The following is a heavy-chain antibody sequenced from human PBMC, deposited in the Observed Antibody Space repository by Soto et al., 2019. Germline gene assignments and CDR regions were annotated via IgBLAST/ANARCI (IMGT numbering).Heavy chain of an antibody. D-gene: IGHD4-17*01. V-gene: IGHV1-18*01. CDR3: ARLWGYGDYGEMGY. CDR2: ISTYNGNT. J-gene: IGHJ4*02. Sequence: QVRLVQSGAEVKKPGASVKVSCKASGYTFSSFGISWMRQAPGQGLEWMGWISTYNGNTNYAQKLHGRVTMTTDTSTSTAYMELRSLRSDDTAVYYCARLWGYGDYGEMGYWGQGTLVTVSS. CDR1: GYTFSSFG.